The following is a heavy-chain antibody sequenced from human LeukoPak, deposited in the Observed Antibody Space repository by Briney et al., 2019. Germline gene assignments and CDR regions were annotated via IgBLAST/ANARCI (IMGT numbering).Heavy chain of an antibody. D-gene: IGHD3-9*01. CDR2: ISSSSSYT. CDR1: GFTFSDYY. J-gene: IGHJ4*02. Sequence: GGSLRLSCAASGFTFSDYYMSWIRQAPGKGLEWVSYISSSSSYTTYADSVKGRFTISRDNAKNSLYLQMNSLRAEDTAVYYCARGPYSYNYDIPVDYFDYWGQGTLVTVSS. CDR3: ARGPYSYNYDIPVDYFDY. V-gene: IGHV3-11*06.